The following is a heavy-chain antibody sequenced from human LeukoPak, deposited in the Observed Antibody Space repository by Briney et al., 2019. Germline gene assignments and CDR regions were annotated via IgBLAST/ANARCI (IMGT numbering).Heavy chain of an antibody. CDR3: ARGPPAYCSGGSCYSGRNWFDP. V-gene: IGHV1-2*02. D-gene: IGHD2-15*01. Sequence: ASVKVSCKASGYTFTGYYMHWVRQAPGQGLEWMGWINPNSGGTNYAQKFQGRVTMTRDTSISTAYMELSRLRSDDTAVYYCARGPPAYCSGGSCYSGRNWFDPWGQGTLVTVSS. CDR1: GYTFTGYY. CDR2: INPNSGGT. J-gene: IGHJ5*02.